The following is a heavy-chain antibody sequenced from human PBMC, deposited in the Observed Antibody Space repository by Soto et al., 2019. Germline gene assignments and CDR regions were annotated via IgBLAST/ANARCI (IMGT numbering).Heavy chain of an antibody. J-gene: IGHJ4*02. Sequence: GGSLRLSCAASGFTFSRFELHWVRQAPGKGLEWVAVISYDGSNKYYADSVKGRFTISRDNSKNTLYLQMNSLRAEDTAVYYCARPTEVRYYPMIREPVFGTPDYWGQGTLVTVSS. CDR3: ARPTEVRYYPMIREPVFGTPDY. V-gene: IGHV3-30-3*01. CDR2: ISYDGSNK. D-gene: IGHD3-10*01. CDR1: GFTFSRFE.